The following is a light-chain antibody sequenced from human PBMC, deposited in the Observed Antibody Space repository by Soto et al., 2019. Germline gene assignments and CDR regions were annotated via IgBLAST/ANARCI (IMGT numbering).Light chain of an antibody. CDR1: QSVSSNF. Sequence: EIVMTQSPGTLSLSPGERATLSCRASQSVSSNFLAWYQQRPGQAPRLLMDGASSRAAGIPDRFSGSGSGTDFTLTISRLVPEDFAVYYCHHYGRSAIFTFGHGTTVDIK. J-gene: IGKJ3*01. V-gene: IGKV3-20*01. CDR2: GAS. CDR3: HHYGRSAIFT.